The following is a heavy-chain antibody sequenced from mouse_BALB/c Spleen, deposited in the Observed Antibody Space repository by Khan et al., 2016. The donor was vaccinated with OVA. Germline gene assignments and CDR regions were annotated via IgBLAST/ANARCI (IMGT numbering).Heavy chain of an antibody. J-gene: IGHJ1*01. CDR2: IWAGGST. CDR3: AKNLYDSVEYFDV. Sequence: QVQLKESGPGLVAPSQSLSITCTVSGFSLISYAVHWVRQPPGKGLEWLGVIWAGGSTNYNSALMSRLSISKDNSKSQVFLKMNSLQIDDTAMYYCAKNLYDSVEYFDVWGAVTTVTVSS. D-gene: IGHD2-10*02. V-gene: IGHV2-9*02. CDR1: GFSLISYA.